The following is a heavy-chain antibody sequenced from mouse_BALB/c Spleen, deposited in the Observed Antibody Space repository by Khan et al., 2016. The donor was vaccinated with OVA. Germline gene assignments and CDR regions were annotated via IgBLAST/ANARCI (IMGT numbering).Heavy chain of an antibody. Sequence: VQLVESGPGLVQPSQSLSITCTVSGFSLTNYGVHWVRQSPGKGLEWMGVIWSGGSTDYNAACISRLSISKDNSKSQVFFKMNSLQANDTAIYYCARILIGTTDYSMDYWGQGTSVTVSS. CDR2: IWSGGST. V-gene: IGHV2-2*02. D-gene: IGHD2-14*01. CDR3: ARILIGTTDYSMDY. CDR1: GFSLTNYG. J-gene: IGHJ4*01.